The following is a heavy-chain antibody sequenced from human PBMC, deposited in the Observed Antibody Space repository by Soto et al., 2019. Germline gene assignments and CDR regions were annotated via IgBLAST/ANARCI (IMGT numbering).Heavy chain of an antibody. Sequence: EVQLLESGGTLVQVGGSLRLSCVASGFSFSNYAVTWVRQAPGKGLEWVSAISGSGAGTYYADSVKGRFTISRDNSKNTVHLQMNGLRVEDTAVYHCAKRIKSGSNYGGNAMDVW. V-gene: IGHV3-23*01. CDR1: GFSFSNYA. CDR2: ISGSGAGT. D-gene: IGHD1-26*01. CDR3: AKRIKSGSNYGGNAMDV. J-gene: IGHJ6*01.